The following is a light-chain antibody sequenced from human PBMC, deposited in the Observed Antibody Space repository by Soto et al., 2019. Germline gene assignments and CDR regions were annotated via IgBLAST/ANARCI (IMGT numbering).Light chain of an antibody. V-gene: IGKV3-20*01. CDR2: GAS. CDR3: QQYGSSPGT. Sequence: EIVLTQSPGTLSLSPGERATLSCRASQSVSSSYLAWYQQKPGQAPRLLIYGASSRATGIPDRFSGSGSGTDFTLTIRRLEPEDFEVYYCQQYGSSPGTFGQGTKVEIK. J-gene: IGKJ1*01. CDR1: QSVSSSY.